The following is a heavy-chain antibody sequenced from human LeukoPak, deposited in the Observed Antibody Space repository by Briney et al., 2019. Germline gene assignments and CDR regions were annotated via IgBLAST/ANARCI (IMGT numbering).Heavy chain of an antibody. CDR1: GFTFSSYS. J-gene: IGHJ1*01. V-gene: IGHV3-48*01. CDR2: ISSSSSTI. D-gene: IGHD6-19*01. CDR3: ASQPGSSGWYEYFQH. Sequence: GGSLRLSCAASGFTFSSYSMNWVRQAQGKGREWVSYISSSSSTIYHADSVRGLFTISRHNAKNSLYLKRNSLRAEDTGVYYCASQPGSSGWYEYFQHWGQGTLVTVSS.